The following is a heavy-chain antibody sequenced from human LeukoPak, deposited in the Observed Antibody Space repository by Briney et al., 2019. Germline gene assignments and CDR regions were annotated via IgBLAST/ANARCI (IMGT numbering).Heavy chain of an antibody. CDR2: VYPGDSDT. Sequence: GESLNISCKGSGYSFPSYWIGGVRPTPGKGLDWMGIVYPGDSDTRYSPSFQGQVTTSADKSLSTAFLQWSSLEAWGTGLYFLGRCTWSCYCGNWGQGTLVTVSS. V-gene: IGHV5-51*01. D-gene: IGHD3-3*01. CDR3: GRCTWSCYCGN. CDR1: GYSFPSYW. J-gene: IGHJ4*02.